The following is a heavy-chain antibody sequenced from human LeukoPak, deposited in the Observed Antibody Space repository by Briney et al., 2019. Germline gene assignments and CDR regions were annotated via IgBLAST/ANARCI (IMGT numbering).Heavy chain of an antibody. V-gene: IGHV3-33*01. CDR2: IWYDGSNK. D-gene: IGHD3-9*01. CDR1: GFTFSSYG. J-gene: IGHJ6*02. CDR3: ARVVAPNVLRYFDWWPYYYYGMDV. Sequence: GGSLRLSCAASGFTFSSYGMHWVRQAPGKGLEWVAVIWYDGSNKYYADSVKGRFTISRDNSKNTLYLQMNSLRAEDTAVYYCARVVAPNVLRYFDWWPYYYYGMDVWGQGTTVTVSS.